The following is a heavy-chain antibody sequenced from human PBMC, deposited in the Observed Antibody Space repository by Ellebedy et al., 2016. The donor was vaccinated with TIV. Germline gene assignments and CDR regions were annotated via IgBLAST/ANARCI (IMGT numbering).Heavy chain of an antibody. Sequence: MPSETLSLTCAVSEGSLSSSNWWSWVRQPPGKGLEWIGEIYHSGSTNYNPSLKSRVTISVHKSKNQFSLKLSSVTAADTAVYYCALYSSGYISFWGQGTLVTVSS. CDR1: EGSLSSSNW. CDR2: IYHSGST. V-gene: IGHV4-4*02. J-gene: IGHJ4*02. CDR3: ALYSSGYISF. D-gene: IGHD6-19*01.